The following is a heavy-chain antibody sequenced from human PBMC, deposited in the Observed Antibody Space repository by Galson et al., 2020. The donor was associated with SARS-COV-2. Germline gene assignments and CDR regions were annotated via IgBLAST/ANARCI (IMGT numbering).Heavy chain of an antibody. Sequence: PSETLSLTCTVSGGSISSYYWSWIRQPAGKGLEWIGRIYTSGSTNYNPSLKSRVTMSVDTSKNQFSLKLSSVTAADTAVYYCAIEYYYGSGSYMEFDYWGQGTLVTVSS. D-gene: IGHD3-10*01. CDR1: GGSISSYY. CDR2: IYTSGST. J-gene: IGHJ4*02. CDR3: AIEYYYGSGSYMEFDY. V-gene: IGHV4-4*07.